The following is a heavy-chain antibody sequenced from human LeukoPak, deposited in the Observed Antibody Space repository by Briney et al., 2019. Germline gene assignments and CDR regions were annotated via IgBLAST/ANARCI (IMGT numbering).Heavy chain of an antibody. Sequence: GGSLRLSCAASGFTFSSYGMHWVRQAPGKGLEWVAVIWYGGTNKYYADSVKGRFTISRDNSKNTLYLQMNSLRAEDTAVYYCARDREVRGPPYYYYGMDVWGQGTTVTVSS. J-gene: IGHJ6*02. D-gene: IGHD3-10*01. CDR3: ARDREVRGPPYYYYGMDV. CDR2: IWYGGTNK. CDR1: GFTFSSYG. V-gene: IGHV3-33*08.